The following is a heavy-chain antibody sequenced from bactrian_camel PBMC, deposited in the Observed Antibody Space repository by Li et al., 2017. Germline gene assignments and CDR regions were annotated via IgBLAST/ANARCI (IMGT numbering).Heavy chain of an antibody. CDR3: AARASGRVGVDGVLLAESYGD. V-gene: IGHV3S40*01. D-gene: IGHD2*01. CDR1: GYTLSSVC. J-gene: IGHJ4*01. Sequence: VQLVESGGGSVQSGGSLRLSCVVHGYTLSSVCLGWFRQAPGKEREKVAVISGGSESTQYADSVKGRFTISRDKAKNTVYLQMNDLRHEDTAMYYCAARASGRVGVDGVLLAESYGDWGQGTQVTVS. CDR2: ISGGSEST.